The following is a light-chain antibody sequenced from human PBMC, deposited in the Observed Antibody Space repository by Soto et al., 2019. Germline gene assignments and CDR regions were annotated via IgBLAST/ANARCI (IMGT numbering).Light chain of an antibody. CDR2: RNH. V-gene: IGLV1-44*01. J-gene: IGLJ2*01. CDR1: GSNIGTYA. CDR3: AAWDDSLRAVV. Sequence: QSVLTQSPSASATPGQRVTISCSGSGSNIGTYAVNWYQQLPGTAPTLLIFRNHQRPSGVPDRFSGSKSGTSASLAISGPQSEDEADYYCAAWDDSLRAVVFGGGTNLTVL.